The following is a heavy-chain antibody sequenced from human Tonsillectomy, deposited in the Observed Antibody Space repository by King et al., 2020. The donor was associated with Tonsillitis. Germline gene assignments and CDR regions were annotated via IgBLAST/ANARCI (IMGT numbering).Heavy chain of an antibody. D-gene: IGHD3-9*01. CDR1: GGSISSYY. Sequence: QVQLQESGPGLVKPSETLSLTCTVSGGSISSYYWSWLRQPPGKGLEWIGYIYYSGSTNYNPSLKSRVTISVDTSKNQFSLKLSSVTAADTAVYYCARGRLGYDILTGYYTGGYYFDYWGQGTLVTVSS. CDR3: ARGRLGYDILTGYYTGGYYFDY. J-gene: IGHJ4*02. CDR2: IYYSGST. V-gene: IGHV4-59*01.